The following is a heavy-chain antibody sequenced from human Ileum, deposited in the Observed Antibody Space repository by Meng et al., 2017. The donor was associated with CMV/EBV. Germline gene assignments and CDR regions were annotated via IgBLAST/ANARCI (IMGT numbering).Heavy chain of an antibody. V-gene: IGHV3-49*04. CDR3: AVGSWKLDF. CDR2: IRSNTYDATT. D-gene: IGHD6-13*01. Sequence: GGSLRLSCSGSGFNFRDHVMTWVRQAPGKGLEWLGLIRSNTYDATTEYAASVKGRFTISRDDSKSIVYLQMNSLKIDDTAVYYCAVGSWKLDFWGQGTLVTVSS. J-gene: IGHJ4*02. CDR1: GFNFRDHV.